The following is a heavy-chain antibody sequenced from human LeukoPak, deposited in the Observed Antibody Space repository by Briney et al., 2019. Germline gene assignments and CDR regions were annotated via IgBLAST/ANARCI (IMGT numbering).Heavy chain of an antibody. J-gene: IGHJ6*02. CDR3: AREKRPANKSCYYYGMDV. CDR2: INPNSGGT. D-gene: IGHD2-2*01. CDR1: GYTFTGYY. V-gene: IGHV1-2*02. Sequence: ASVKVSCKASGYTFTGYYMHWVRQAPGQGLEWMGWINPNSGGTNYAQKFQGRVTMARDTSTSTVYMELSSLRSEDTAVYYCAREKRPANKSCYYYGMDVWGQGTTVTVSS.